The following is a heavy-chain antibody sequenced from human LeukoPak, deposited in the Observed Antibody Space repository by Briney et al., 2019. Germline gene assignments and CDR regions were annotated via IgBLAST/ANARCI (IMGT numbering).Heavy chain of an antibody. CDR2: IYYSGST. J-gene: IGHJ4*02. V-gene: IGHV4-59*08. D-gene: IGHD3-3*01. CDR1: GGSISSYY. Sequence: SETLSLTCTVSGGSISSYYWNWIRQPPGKGLEWIGYIYYSGSTNYNPSLKSRVTISVDTSKNQFSLKLSSVTAADTAVYYCARHRDDFWSGFLDYWGQGTLVTVSS. CDR3: ARHRDDFWSGFLDY.